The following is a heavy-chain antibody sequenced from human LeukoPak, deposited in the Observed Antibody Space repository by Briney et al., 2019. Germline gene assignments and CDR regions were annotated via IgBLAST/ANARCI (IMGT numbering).Heavy chain of an antibody. CDR2: IYTSGST. D-gene: IGHD6-13*01. V-gene: IGHV4-61*02. CDR3: ASTLSIAAAGTIAFDI. Sequence: SQTLSLTCTVSGGSISSGSYYWSWIRQPAGKGLEWIGRIYTSGSTNYNPSLKSRVTISVDTSKNQFSLKLSSVTAADTAVYYCASTLSIAAAGTIAFDIWGQGTMVTVSS. J-gene: IGHJ3*02. CDR1: GGSISSGSYY.